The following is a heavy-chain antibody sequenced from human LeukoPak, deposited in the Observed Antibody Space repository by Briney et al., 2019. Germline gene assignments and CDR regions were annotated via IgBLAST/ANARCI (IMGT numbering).Heavy chain of an antibody. CDR2: INHSGST. Sequence: SETLSLTCAVYGGSFSGYYWSWIRQPPGKGLEWIGEINHSGSTNYNPSLKSRVTISVDTSKNQFSLKLSSVSPEDTAVYYCARDRYDKNFDYWGQGTLVTVSS. J-gene: IGHJ4*02. CDR1: GGSFSGYY. CDR3: ARDRYDKNFDY. D-gene: IGHD3-22*01. V-gene: IGHV4-34*01.